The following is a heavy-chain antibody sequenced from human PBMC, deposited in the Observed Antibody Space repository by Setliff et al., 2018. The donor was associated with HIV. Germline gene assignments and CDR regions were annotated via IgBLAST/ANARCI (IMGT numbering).Heavy chain of an antibody. V-gene: IGHV3-21*01. Sequence: GGSLRLSCAASGLTVSSNYMIWVRQAPGKGLEWVSVIYSSSSYIYYADSVKGRFTISRDNAKNSLYLQMNSLRAEDTAVYYCARDLTMTYYYDSSGPEEFDYWGQGTLVTVSS. CDR1: GLTVSSNY. CDR3: ARDLTMTYYYDSSGPEEFDY. J-gene: IGHJ4*02. D-gene: IGHD3-22*01. CDR2: IYSSSSYI.